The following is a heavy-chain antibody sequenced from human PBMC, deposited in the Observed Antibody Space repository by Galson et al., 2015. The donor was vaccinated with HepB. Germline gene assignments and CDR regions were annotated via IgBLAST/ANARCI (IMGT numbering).Heavy chain of an antibody. V-gene: IGHV1-2*04. D-gene: IGHD3-10*01. Sequence: SVKVSCKASGCTFTDYSIHWVRQAPGQGLEWMGWISPNTGVTDYAQKFQGWVTMTRDTAISTVYMELNRLTSDDTAVYYCARDLGSPHYYFMDVWGKGTTVTVSS. CDR1: GCTFTDYS. CDR2: ISPNTGVT. CDR3: ARDLGSPHYYFMDV. J-gene: IGHJ6*03.